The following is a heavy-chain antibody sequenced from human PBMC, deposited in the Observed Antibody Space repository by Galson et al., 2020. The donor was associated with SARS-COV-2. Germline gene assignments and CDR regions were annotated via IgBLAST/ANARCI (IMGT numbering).Heavy chain of an antibody. Sequence: SCAASGFTFSSYAMHWVRQAPGKGLEWVAVISYDGSNKYYADSVKGRFTISRDNSKNTLYLQMNSLRAEDTAVYYCAREGAYCGGDCVDYWGQGTLVTVSS. CDR1: GFTFSSYA. CDR2: ISYDGSNK. CDR3: AREGAYCGGDCVDY. D-gene: IGHD2-21*02. J-gene: IGHJ4*02. V-gene: IGHV3-30*04.